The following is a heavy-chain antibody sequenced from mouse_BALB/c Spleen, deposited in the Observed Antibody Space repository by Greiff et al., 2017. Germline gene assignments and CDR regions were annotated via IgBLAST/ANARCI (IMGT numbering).Heavy chain of an antibody. V-gene: IGHV5-12-2*01. CDR3: ARHYGSTWFAY. CDR2: ISNGGGST. J-gene: IGHJ3*01. D-gene: IGHD1-1*01. Sequence: EVQVVESGGGLVQPGGSLKLSCAASGFTFSSYTMSWVRQTPEKRLEWVAYISNGGGSTYYPDTVKGRFTISRDNAKNTLYLQMSSLKSEDTAMYYCARHYGSTWFAYWGQGTLVTVSA. CDR1: GFTFSSYT.